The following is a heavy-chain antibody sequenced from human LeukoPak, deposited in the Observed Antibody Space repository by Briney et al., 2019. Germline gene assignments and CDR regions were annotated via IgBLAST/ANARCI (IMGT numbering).Heavy chain of an antibody. D-gene: IGHD3-10*01. Sequence: KPSETLSLTCAVYGGSFSGYYWSWIRQPPGKGLEWIGEINHSGSTNYNPSLKSRVTISVDTSKNQFSLKLSSVTAADTAMYYCARHGTMVRGVKSWFDPWGQGTLVTVSS. V-gene: IGHV4-34*01. CDR1: GGSFSGYY. J-gene: IGHJ5*02. CDR3: ARHGTMVRGVKSWFDP. CDR2: INHSGST.